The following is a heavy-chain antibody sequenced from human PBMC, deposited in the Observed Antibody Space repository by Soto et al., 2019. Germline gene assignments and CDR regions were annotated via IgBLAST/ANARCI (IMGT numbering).Heavy chain of an antibody. CDR1: GYTFTSYG. Sequence: QVQLVQSGAEVKKPGASVKVSCKASGYTFTSYGISWVRQAPGQGLEWMGWINAYNGNTNYAQNLQGRVTMTTDTSTSTAYIELRSLRSDDTDVDSCARDWFGIDYWGQGTRVTVSS. J-gene: IGHJ4*02. V-gene: IGHV1-18*01. D-gene: IGHD3-16*01. CDR3: ARDWFGIDY. CDR2: INAYNGNT.